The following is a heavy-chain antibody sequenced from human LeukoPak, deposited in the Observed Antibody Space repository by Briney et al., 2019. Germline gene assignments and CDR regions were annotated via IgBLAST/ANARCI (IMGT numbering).Heavy chain of an antibody. CDR1: GGTFSSYA. CDR3: ARGPYDVLMVYAFDY. J-gene: IGHJ4*02. CDR2: IIPIFGTA. V-gene: IGHV1-69*05. D-gene: IGHD2-8*01. Sequence: SVKVSCKASGGTFSSYAISWVRQAPGQGLEWMGGIIPIFGTANYAQKFQGRVTITTDESTSAAYMELSSLRSEDTAVYYCARGPYDVLMVYAFDYWGQGTLVTVSS.